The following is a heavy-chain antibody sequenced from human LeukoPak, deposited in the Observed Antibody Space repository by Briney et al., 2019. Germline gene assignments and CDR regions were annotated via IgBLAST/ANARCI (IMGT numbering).Heavy chain of an antibody. CDR2: IEQSESNK. CDR3: VRQSEGLDY. V-gene: IGHV3-30-3*01. Sequence: GGSLRLSCAASGFTFNTYTMHWVRQAPGKGLEWVSVIEQSESNKYYADSVRGRFTISRDNSKNTLYLQMSSLTAEDTAVYFCVRQSEGLDYWGQGTLVTVSS. CDR1: GFTFNTYT. J-gene: IGHJ4*02.